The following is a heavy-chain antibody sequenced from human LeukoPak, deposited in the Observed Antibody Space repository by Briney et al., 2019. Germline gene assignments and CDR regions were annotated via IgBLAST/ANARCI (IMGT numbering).Heavy chain of an antibody. CDR1: GYTFTSYY. Sequence: ASVTVSFTASGYTFTSYYMHWVRQAPGQGLEWMGIINPSGGSTSYAQKFQGRVTMTRDTSTSTVYMELSSLRSEDTAVYYCARDPHYYDSSGSWYYFDYWGQGTLVTVSS. CDR3: ARDPHYYDSSGSWYYFDY. J-gene: IGHJ4*02. CDR2: INPSGGST. V-gene: IGHV1-46*01. D-gene: IGHD3-22*01.